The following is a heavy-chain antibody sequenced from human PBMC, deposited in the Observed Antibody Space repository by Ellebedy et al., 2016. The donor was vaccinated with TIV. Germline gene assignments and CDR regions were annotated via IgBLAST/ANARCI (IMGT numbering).Heavy chain of an antibody. CDR2: IYYTGST. CDR3: ARGGASSKYFDY. J-gene: IGHJ4*02. V-gene: IGHV4-59*01. D-gene: IGHD1-26*01. Sequence: MPSETLSLTCTVSGGSISDYYWSWIRQPPGKGLEWIGFIYYTGSTNYNPSLKSRVTISVETSNNQFSMKLSPVTAADTAIYYCARGGASSKYFDYWGQGTLVTVSS. CDR1: GGSISDYY.